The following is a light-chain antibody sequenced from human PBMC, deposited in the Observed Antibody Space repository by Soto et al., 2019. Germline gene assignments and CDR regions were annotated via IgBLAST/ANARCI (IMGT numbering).Light chain of an antibody. CDR1: SSNIGAGYD. Sequence: QSVLTQPPSVSGAPGQRVTISCTGSSSNIGAGYDVHWYQQLPGTAPKLLIYGNSNRPSGVPDRFSGSKSGTSASLAITGLQAEDEADYYCQSYGSSLSRPVVLRGGTKHTLL. J-gene: IGLJ3*02. V-gene: IGLV1-40*01. CDR3: QSYGSSLSRPVV. CDR2: GNS.